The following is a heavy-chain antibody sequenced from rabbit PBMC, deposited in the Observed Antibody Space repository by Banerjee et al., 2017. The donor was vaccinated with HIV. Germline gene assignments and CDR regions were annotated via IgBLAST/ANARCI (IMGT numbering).Heavy chain of an antibody. CDR1: GIDFSSGYD. D-gene: IGHD6-1*01. CDR2: IYAGSSGRT. V-gene: IGHV1S45*01. CDR3: VREAYGYAGYAYATYTRLDL. J-gene: IGHJ3*01. Sequence: QQQLEESGGGLVKPGGTLTLTCKASGIDFSSGYDMCWVRQAPGKGLEWIACIYAGSSGRTYYASWAKGRFTISSHNAQNTLYLQLNSLTAADTATYFCVREAYGYAGYAYATYTRLDLWGQGTLVTVS.